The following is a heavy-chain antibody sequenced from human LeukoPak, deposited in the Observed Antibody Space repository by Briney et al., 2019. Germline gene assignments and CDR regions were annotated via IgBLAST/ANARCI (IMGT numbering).Heavy chain of an antibody. CDR3: ARDGIAAVGEVYYFDC. D-gene: IGHD6-13*01. Sequence: PGGSLRLSCAASGFTFSSYSMNWVRQAPGKGLEWVSSISSSSSYIYYADSVEGRFTISRDNAKNSLYLQMNSLRAEDTAVYYCARDGIAAVGEVYYFDCWGQGTLVTVSS. V-gene: IGHV3-21*01. CDR1: GFTFSSYS. J-gene: IGHJ4*02. CDR2: ISSSSSYI.